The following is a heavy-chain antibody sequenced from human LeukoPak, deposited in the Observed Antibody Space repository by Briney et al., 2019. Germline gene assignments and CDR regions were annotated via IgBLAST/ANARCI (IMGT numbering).Heavy chain of an antibody. J-gene: IGHJ4*02. Sequence: SETLSLTCALYGGSFSGYYWSWIRHPPGKGLEWIGEINHSGSTNYNPSLKSRVTIPVATSKNQFSLKLSSVAAADTAVYYCAREGQWPKTFDYWGQGTLVTVSS. D-gene: IGHD6-19*01. CDR3: AREGQWPKTFDY. CDR1: GGSFSGYY. V-gene: IGHV4-34*01. CDR2: INHSGST.